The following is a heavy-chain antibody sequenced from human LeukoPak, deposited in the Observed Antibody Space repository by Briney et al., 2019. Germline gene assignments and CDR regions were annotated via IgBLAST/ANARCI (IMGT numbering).Heavy chain of an antibody. V-gene: IGHV4-38-2*02. J-gene: IGHJ4*02. CDR2: IHHSGSA. CDR1: DYSISNTYY. Sequence: SETLSLTCTVSDYSISNTYYWGWIRQPPGKGLEWIGNIHHSGSAYYNPSLKSRVSISIDTSKNQFSLKLSSVTAADTAVYYCARERDGSGTQRGLDYWGQGTLVTVSS. D-gene: IGHD3-10*01. CDR3: ARERDGSGTQRGLDY.